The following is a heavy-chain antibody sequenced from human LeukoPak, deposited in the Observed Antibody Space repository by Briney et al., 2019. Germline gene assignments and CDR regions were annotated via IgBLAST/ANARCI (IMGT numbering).Heavy chain of an antibody. CDR1: GLIFHNYA. CDR2: ILGGGGT. CDR3: GQDPNGNYIGAFDF. J-gene: IGHJ3*01. V-gene: IGHV3-23*01. Sequence: GGSLRLSCAASGLIFHNYAVVWIRRAPGKGPEWVSAILGGGGTFYADAVKGRFTISRDDSKNTLYLQMNSLRAEDTATYYCGQDPNGNYIGAFDFWGRGTMVTVSS. D-gene: IGHD4-17*01.